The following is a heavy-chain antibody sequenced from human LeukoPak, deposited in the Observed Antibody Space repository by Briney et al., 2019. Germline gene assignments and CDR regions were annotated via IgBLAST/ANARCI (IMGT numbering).Heavy chain of an antibody. CDR2: ISGSGGST. CDR3: AKTLSGTYYYYYGMDV. J-gene: IGHJ6*02. V-gene: IGHV3-23*01. Sequence: GGSLRLSCAASGFTFSSYAMSWVRQAPGKGLECVSAISGSGGSTYYADSVKGRFTISRDNSKNTLYLQMNSLRAEDTAVYYCAKTLSGTYYYYYGMDVWGQGTTVTVSS. D-gene: IGHD6-13*01. CDR1: GFTFSSYA.